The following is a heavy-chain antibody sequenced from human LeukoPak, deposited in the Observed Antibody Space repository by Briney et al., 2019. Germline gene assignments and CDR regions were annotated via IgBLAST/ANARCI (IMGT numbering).Heavy chain of an antibody. CDR2: SYYSGNT. Sequence: SETLSLTCTVSGGSIRSYYWRWIRQPPGKGLEWIGYSYYSGNTNYNPSLTSRVTMSVDTSTNQFSLNLTSVTAADTAVYYCARGRYFDWLFDYWGQGTLVTVSS. D-gene: IGHD3-9*01. CDR1: GGSIRSYY. CDR3: ARGRYFDWLFDY. V-gene: IGHV4-59*01. J-gene: IGHJ4*02.